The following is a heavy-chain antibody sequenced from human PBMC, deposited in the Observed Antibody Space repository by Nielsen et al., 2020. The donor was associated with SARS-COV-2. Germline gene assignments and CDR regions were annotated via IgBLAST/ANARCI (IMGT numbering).Heavy chain of an antibody. D-gene: IGHD5-18*01. CDR3: ARLIGGSGYNWHFYYYMDV. CDR2: ISGYNGDT. Sequence: ASVKVSCKASGYTFTNYGISWVRQAPGQGLEWMGWISGYNGDTNYAQKFQGRVTMTRDTSTNTAYMELRGLRSDDTALYYCARLIGGSGYNWHFYYYMDVWGKGTTVTVSS. V-gene: IGHV1-18*04. J-gene: IGHJ6*03. CDR1: GYTFTNYG.